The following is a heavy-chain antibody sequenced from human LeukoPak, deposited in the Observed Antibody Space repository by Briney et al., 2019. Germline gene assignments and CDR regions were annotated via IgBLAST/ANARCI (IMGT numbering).Heavy chain of an antibody. V-gene: IGHV3-30*03. D-gene: IGHD3-9*01. CDR3: ARDPAPSYFDWFECFDY. CDR2: ISSDGSNK. J-gene: IGHJ4*02. Sequence: GGSLRLSCAASGFTFSSYDMNWVRQAPGKGLEWVAVISSDGSNKYFADSVKGRFTISRENTKNKLYLQMNSLRPEDTAVYFCARDPAPSYFDWFECFDYWGQGTLVTVSS. CDR1: GFTFSSYD.